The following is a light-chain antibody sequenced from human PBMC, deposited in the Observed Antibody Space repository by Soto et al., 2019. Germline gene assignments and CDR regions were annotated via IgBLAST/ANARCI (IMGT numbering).Light chain of an antibody. V-gene: IGLV2-23*01. J-gene: IGLJ3*02. CDR1: NTDVGSYNL. CDR2: EGT. CDR3: CSYSGSSTWV. Sequence: QSALTQPASVSGSPGQSITISCTGTNTDVGSYNLVSWYQQHPGKAPKLMICEGTKRPSGVSNRFSGSKSAITASLTISGLQADEEADYYCCSYSGSSTWVFGGGTKLTVL.